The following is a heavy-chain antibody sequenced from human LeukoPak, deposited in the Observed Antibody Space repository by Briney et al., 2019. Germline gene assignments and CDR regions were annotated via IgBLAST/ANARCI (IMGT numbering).Heavy chain of an antibody. CDR3: AKGPVTTCSGAYCYPFDY. Sequence: PGGSLRLSCAASGLTFSTYAMHWVRQAPGKGLEWVAVISYDGSSKYYADSVKGRFTISRDNSKNTLYLQMNRLRAEDAAVYYCAKGPVTTCSGAYCYPFDYWGQGTLVTVSS. D-gene: IGHD2-21*01. J-gene: IGHJ4*02. CDR2: ISYDGSSK. CDR1: GLTFSTYA. V-gene: IGHV3-30*04.